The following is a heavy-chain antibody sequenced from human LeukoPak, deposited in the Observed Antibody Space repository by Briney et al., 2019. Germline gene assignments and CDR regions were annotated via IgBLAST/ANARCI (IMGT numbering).Heavy chain of an antibody. J-gene: IGHJ4*02. CDR2: VNPKSGGT. D-gene: IGHD4-17*01. Sequence: ASVKVSCKASGYTFPDYYIHWVRQAPGQGLEWMGWVNPKSGGTKYAQKFQDRVTMTRDTSISTAYMELSRLRSDDTAVYYCARADYDDYLGNFDYWGQGTLVTVSS. CDR3: ARADYDDYLGNFDY. V-gene: IGHV1-2*02. CDR1: GYTFPDYY.